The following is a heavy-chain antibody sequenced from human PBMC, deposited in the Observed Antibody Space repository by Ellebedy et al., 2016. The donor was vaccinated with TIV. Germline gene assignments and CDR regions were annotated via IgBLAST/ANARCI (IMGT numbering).Heavy chain of an antibody. CDR3: AREPYYDTLTGEARGDDF. CDR2: IYYSGNT. Sequence: SETLSLTCTVSGGSISSINYYWGWIRQPPGKGLEWIGNIYYSGNTFYNPSLKSRVTISVDMSKNLFSLKLTSVTAADTAVYYCAREPYYDTLTGEARGDDFWGQGTLVTVSS. CDR1: GGSISSINYY. V-gene: IGHV4-39*07. D-gene: IGHD3-9*01. J-gene: IGHJ4*02.